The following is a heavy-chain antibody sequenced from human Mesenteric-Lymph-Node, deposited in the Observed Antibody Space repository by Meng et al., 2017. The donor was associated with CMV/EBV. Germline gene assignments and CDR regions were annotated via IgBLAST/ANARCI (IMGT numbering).Heavy chain of an antibody. J-gene: IGHJ5*02. CDR3: ARGEDWFDP. CDR1: GFSVSSND. Sequence: GESLKISCAASGFSVSSNDMSWVRQAPGKGLEWVSVIYSGGTTYYADSVKGRITISRDNSKNTLYLQMISLRAEDTAVYYCARGEDWFDPWGQGTLVTVSS. V-gene: IGHV3-53*01. CDR2: IYSGGTT. D-gene: IGHD1-26*01.